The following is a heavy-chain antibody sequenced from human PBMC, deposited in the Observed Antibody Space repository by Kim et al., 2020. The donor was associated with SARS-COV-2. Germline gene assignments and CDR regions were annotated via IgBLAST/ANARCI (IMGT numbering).Heavy chain of an antibody. D-gene: IGHD2-21*01. J-gene: IGHJ6*02. V-gene: IGHV1-2*02. Sequence: ASVKVSCKASGYSVSGHFLHWMRQAPGQRPEWVGWINPQNGATSYAPRLQDRITITGDTSINTAYMELTRLRPDDTAVYYCTTVKRDVAYCHTFRCYGMDVWGQGTTVTVSS. CDR1: GYSVSGHF. CDR2: INPQNGAT. CDR3: TTVKRDVAYCHTFRCYGMDV.